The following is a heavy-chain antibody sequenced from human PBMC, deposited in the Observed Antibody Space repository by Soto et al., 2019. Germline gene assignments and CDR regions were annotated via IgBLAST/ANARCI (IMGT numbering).Heavy chain of an antibody. Sequence: GGSLRLSCAASGFTFSSYGMHWVRQAPGKGLEGVAVISYDGSNKYYADSVKGRFTISRDNSKNTLYLQMNSLRAEDTAVYYCAKDSRPMTTVTTLNYWGQGTLVTVSS. CDR1: GFTFSSYG. V-gene: IGHV3-30*18. D-gene: IGHD4-17*01. CDR2: ISYDGSNK. J-gene: IGHJ4*02. CDR3: AKDSRPMTTVTTLNY.